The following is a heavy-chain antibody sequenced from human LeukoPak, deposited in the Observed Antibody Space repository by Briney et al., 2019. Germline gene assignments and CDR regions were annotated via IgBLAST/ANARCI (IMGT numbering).Heavy chain of an antibody. D-gene: IGHD2-2*01. Sequence: ASVKVSCKASGYTFTGYYMHWVRQAPGQGLEWMGWINPNSGGTNYAQKFQGRVTMTRDTSISTAYMELSRLRSDDTAVYYCARAWYCSSTSCSNYFDYWGQGTLVTVSP. CDR1: GYTFTGYY. CDR2: INPNSGGT. J-gene: IGHJ4*02. CDR3: ARAWYCSSTSCSNYFDY. V-gene: IGHV1-2*02.